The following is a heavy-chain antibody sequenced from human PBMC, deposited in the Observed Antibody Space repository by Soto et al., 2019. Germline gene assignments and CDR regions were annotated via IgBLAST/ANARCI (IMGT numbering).Heavy chain of an antibody. CDR2: ISGSGGST. CDR3: AKDLLGRSYYYYYGMDV. Sequence: PGGSLRLSCAASGFTFSSYAMSWVRQAPGKGLEWVSAISGSGGSTYYADSVKGRFTISRDNSKNTLYLQMNSLRAEDTAVYYCAKDLLGRSYYYYYGMDVWGQGTTVTSP. V-gene: IGHV3-23*01. CDR1: GFTFSSYA. J-gene: IGHJ6*02. D-gene: IGHD3-10*01.